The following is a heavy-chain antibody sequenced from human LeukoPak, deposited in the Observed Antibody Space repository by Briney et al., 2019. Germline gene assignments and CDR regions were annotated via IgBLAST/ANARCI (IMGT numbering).Heavy chain of an antibody. CDR2: INPNNGGT. D-gene: IGHD5-12*01. J-gene: IGHJ4*02. CDR1: GYTFTGYY. Sequence: ASVKVSCKASGYTFTGYYIHWVRQAPGQGPEWMGWINPNNGGTYYAQTFQGRVTMTRDTSISTAYMELSRLRSDDTAVYYCAPTGRVVATIREYYFDYWGQGTLVTVSS. V-gene: IGHV1-2*02. CDR3: APTGRVVATIREYYFDY.